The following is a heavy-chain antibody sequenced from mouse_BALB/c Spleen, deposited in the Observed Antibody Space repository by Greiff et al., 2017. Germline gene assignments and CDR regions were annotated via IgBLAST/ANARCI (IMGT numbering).Heavy chain of an antibody. CDR3: ARKEGLYYYGSSLYYYAMDY. V-gene: IGHV1-18*01. D-gene: IGHD1-1*01. Sequence: EVQLQQSGPELVKPGASMKISCKASGYSFTGYTMNWVKQSHGKNLEWIGLINPYNGGTSYNQKFKGKATLTVDKSSSTAYMELLSLTSEDSAVYYCARKEGLYYYGSSLYYYAMDYWGQGTSVTVSS. CDR2: INPYNGGT. CDR1: GYSFTGYT. J-gene: IGHJ4*01.